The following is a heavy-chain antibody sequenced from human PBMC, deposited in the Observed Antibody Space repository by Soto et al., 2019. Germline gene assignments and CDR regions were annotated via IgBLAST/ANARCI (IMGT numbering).Heavy chain of an antibody. V-gene: IGHV3-23*01. CDR3: AKGDYDILTTLGY. CDR2: VSASGGST. Sequence: PGGSLRLSCAASGFTFNSYAMSWVRQAPGKGLEWASGVSASGGSTYYADSVKGRFTISRDNSKNTLYLQMNSLRAEDTAVYYCAKGDYDILTTLGYWGQGTLVTVSS. CDR1: GFTFNSYA. D-gene: IGHD3-9*01. J-gene: IGHJ4*02.